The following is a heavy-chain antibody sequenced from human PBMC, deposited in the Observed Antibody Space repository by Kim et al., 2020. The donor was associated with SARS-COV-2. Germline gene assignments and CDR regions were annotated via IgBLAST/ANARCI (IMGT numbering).Heavy chain of an antibody. CDR3: ARGAEVVVAAPLPRKEAMDV. V-gene: IGHV3-30*04. J-gene: IGHJ6*02. CDR1: GFTFSSYA. D-gene: IGHD2-15*01. CDR2: ISYDGSNK. Sequence: GGSLRLSCAASGFTFSSYAMHWVRQAPGKGLEWVAVISYDGSNKYYADSVKRRFTISRDNSKNTLYLQMNSLRAEDTAVYYCARGAEVVVAAPLPRKEAMDVWGQGTTVTVSS.